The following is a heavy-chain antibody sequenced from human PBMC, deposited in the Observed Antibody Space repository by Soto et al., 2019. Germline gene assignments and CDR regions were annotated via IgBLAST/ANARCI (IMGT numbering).Heavy chain of an antibody. V-gene: IGHV1-18*01. CDR1: GYTFTSYG. D-gene: IGHD3-10*01. J-gene: IGHJ4*02. CDR2: ISAYNGNT. CDR3: ARAGLWFGELSSGIDC. Sequence: QVQLVQSGAEVKKPGASVKVSCKASGYTFTSYGISWVRQAPGQGLEWMGWISAYNGNTNYAQKLQGRVTMTTDTSTSTAHMELRSLRSDDTAVYYCARAGLWFGELSSGIDCWGQGTLVTVSS.